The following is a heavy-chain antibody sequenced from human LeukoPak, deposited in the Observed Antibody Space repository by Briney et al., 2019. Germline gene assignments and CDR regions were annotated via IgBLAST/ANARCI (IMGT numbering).Heavy chain of an antibody. D-gene: IGHD3-10*01. CDR1: GYTFTSYG. V-gene: IGHV1-18*01. Sequence: GASVKVSCKASGYTFTSYGISWVRQAPGQGLEWMGWISAYNGNTNYAQKLQGRVTMTTDTSTSTPYMELRSLRSDDTAVYYCARDRTGHYYGSTFDYWGQGTLVTVSS. CDR2: ISAYNGNT. J-gene: IGHJ4*02. CDR3: ARDRTGHYYGSTFDY.